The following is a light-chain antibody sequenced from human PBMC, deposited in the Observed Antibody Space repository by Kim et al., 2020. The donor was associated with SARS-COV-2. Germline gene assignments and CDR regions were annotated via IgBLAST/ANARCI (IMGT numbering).Light chain of an antibody. Sequence: QSALTQPRSVSGSPTQSVTISCPGTSSDVGGYSYVSWYQQHPGKAPKVMIYAVTKRPSGVPDRFSGSKSGNTASLTISGLQAEDEAEYYCCSYAGRYTWVFGGGTKLTVL. V-gene: IGLV2-11*01. CDR3: CSYAGRYTWV. CDR2: AVT. J-gene: IGLJ3*02. CDR1: SSDVGGYSY.